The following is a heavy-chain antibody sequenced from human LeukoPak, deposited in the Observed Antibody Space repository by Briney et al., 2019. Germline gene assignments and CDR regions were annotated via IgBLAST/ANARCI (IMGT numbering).Heavy chain of an antibody. D-gene: IGHD6-19*01. CDR3: ARQLGSGWQTYYYGMDV. Sequence: SETLSLTCTVSGGSISSYYWSWIRQPVGKGLEWIGRIYTSGSTNYNPSPKSRVTMSVDTSENQFSLKLSSVTAADTAVYYCARQLGSGWQTYYYGMDVWGQGTTVTVSS. CDR2: IYTSGST. J-gene: IGHJ6*02. V-gene: IGHV4-4*07. CDR1: GGSISSYY.